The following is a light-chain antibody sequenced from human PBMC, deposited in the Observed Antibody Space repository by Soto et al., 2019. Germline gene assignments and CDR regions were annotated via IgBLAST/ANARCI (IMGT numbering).Light chain of an antibody. CDR1: TGAVTSGHY. J-gene: IGLJ1*01. V-gene: IGLV7-46*01. CDR3: LLSYSAYYV. Sequence: QAVVTQEPSLTVSPGGTVTLTCGSSTGAVTSGHYPYWFQQKPGQAPRTLIYDTSNKHSWTPARFSGSLLGGKAALTLSGAQPEDGAEYYCLLSYSAYYVFGTGTKVTVL. CDR2: DTS.